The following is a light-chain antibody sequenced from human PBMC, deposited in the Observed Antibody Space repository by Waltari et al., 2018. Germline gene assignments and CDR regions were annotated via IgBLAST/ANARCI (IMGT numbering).Light chain of an antibody. V-gene: IGLV3-1*01. CDR2: QDK. CDR3: QAWDNNFVI. Sequence: SSDLTHPPPASVSPGPTARLACPGARLGPRYFSWYQQNPGQSPLLAIYQDKKRPSGIPERFSGSNSGNTATLTINGTQTLDEAEYFCQAWDNNFVIFGGGTKLTVL. J-gene: IGLJ2*01. CDR1: RLGPRY.